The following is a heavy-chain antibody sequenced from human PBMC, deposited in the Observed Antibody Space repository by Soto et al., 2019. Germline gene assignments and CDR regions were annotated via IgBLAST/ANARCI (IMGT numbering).Heavy chain of an antibody. V-gene: IGHV1-69*13. CDR3: AATPSYYDTHLDY. D-gene: IGHD3-22*01. CDR2: IIPIFGTA. CDR1: GGTFSSYA. J-gene: IGHJ4*03. Sequence: SVKVSCKASGGTFSSYAISWVRQAPGQGLEWMGGIIPIFGTANYAQKFQGRVTITADESTSTAYMELSSLRSEDTAVYYCAATPSYYDTHLDYWGQGTMVTVSS.